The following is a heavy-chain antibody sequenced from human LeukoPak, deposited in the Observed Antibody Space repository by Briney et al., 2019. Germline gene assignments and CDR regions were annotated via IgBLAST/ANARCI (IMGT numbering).Heavy chain of an antibody. J-gene: IGHJ3*02. CDR2: LKQDGSQT. V-gene: IGHV3-7*01. Sequence: PGEYLRLSCVASGFTFSMYWMTWFRQAPGKGLEWVANLKQDGSQTNYVDSVKGRFTISRDNAKKSLYLQMNSLRGEDTAVYYCARGGTYDIWGQGTRVTVSS. CDR3: ARGGTYDI. CDR1: GFTFSMYW.